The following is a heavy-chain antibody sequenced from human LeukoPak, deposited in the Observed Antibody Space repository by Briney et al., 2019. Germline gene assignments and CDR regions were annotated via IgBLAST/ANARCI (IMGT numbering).Heavy chain of an antibody. CDR1: GYTFTGYY. V-gene: IGHV1-2*02. Sequence: ASVKVSCKASGYTFTGYYMHWVRQAPGQGLEWMGWINPNSGGTNYAQKFQGRVTMTRDTSISTAYMELSRLRSDDTAVYYRARGVAAAGPNWFDPWGQGTLVTVSS. D-gene: IGHD6-13*01. CDR3: ARGVAAAGPNWFDP. CDR2: INPNSGGT. J-gene: IGHJ5*02.